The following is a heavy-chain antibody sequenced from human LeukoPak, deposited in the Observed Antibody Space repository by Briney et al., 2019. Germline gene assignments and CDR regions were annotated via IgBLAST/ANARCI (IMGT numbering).Heavy chain of an antibody. D-gene: IGHD5-18*01. Sequence: SETLSLTCTVSGGSISSSSYYWGWIRQPPGKGLEWIGSIYYSGSTYYNPSLKSRVTISVDTSKNQFSLKLSSVTAADTAVYYCARRRRDSYGYGLVWFDPWGQGTLVTVSS. CDR3: ARRRRDSYGYGLVWFDP. CDR2: IYYSGST. J-gene: IGHJ5*02. CDR1: GGSISSSSYY. V-gene: IGHV4-39*07.